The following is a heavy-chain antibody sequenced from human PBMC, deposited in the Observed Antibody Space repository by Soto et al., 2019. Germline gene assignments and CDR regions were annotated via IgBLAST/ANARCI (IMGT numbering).Heavy chain of an antibody. J-gene: IGHJ4*02. V-gene: IGHV3-33*01. CDR1: GFTFSSYG. CDR3: ARGKEQLWLIIEY. D-gene: IGHD5-18*01. Sequence: GGSLRLSCAASGFTFSSYGMHWVRQAPGKGLEWVAVIWYDETNKYYADSVKGRFTISRDNSKNTLYLQMNSLRAEDTAVYYCARGKEQLWLIIEYWGQGTLVTVSS. CDR2: IWYDETNK.